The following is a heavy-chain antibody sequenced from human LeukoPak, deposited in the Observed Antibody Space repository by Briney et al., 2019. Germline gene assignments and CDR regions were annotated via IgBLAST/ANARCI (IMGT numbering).Heavy chain of an antibody. CDR1: GFTFSSYW. D-gene: IGHD6-19*01. CDR2: IKQDGSEK. Sequence: PGGSLRLSCAASGFTFSSYWMSWVRQAPGKGLEWVANIKQDGSEKYCVDSVKGRFTISRDNAKNSLYLQMNSLRAEDTAVYYCARVIRQWLAPLGYWGQGTLVTVSS. CDR3: ARVIRQWLAPLGY. V-gene: IGHV3-7*01. J-gene: IGHJ4*02.